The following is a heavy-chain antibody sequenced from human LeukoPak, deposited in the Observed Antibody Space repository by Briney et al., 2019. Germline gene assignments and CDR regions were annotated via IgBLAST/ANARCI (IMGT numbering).Heavy chain of an antibody. CDR3: ARDELGYCSGGGSCSYFDY. J-gene: IGHJ4*02. CDR2: IYHSGTT. V-gene: IGHV4-38-2*02. CDR1: GYSISSGYY. D-gene: IGHD2-15*01. Sequence: PSETLSLTCTVSGYSISSGYYWGWIRQPPGKGLEWIGSIYHSGTTYYNPSLESRVTISVDTSKNQFSLKLSSVTAADTAIYYCARDELGYCSGGGSCSYFDYWGQGILLTVSS.